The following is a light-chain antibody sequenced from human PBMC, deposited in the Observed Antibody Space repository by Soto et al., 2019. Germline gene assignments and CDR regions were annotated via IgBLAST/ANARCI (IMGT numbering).Light chain of an antibody. Sequence: DIQMTQSPSTLSASVGDRVTITCRASQSISSWLAWYQQKPGKAPKLLIYDASSLESGVPSRFSGSGSGTEFTLTIRSLQPDDFATYYCQQYNSYSTITFGQGTQLEIK. J-gene: IGKJ5*01. CDR1: QSISSW. CDR3: QQYNSYSTIT. CDR2: DAS. V-gene: IGKV1-5*01.